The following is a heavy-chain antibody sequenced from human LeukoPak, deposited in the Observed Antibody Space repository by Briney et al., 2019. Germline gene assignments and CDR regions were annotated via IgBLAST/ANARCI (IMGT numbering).Heavy chain of an antibody. V-gene: IGHV3-30*18. D-gene: IGHD5-18*01. CDR2: ISYDGSNK. CDR3: AKDIRGYSYGYVDY. Sequence: PGGSLRLSCAASGFTFSNYGMHWVRQAPGKGLEWVAFISYDGSNKYYADSVKGRFTISRDSSKNTLYLQMNSLRAEDTAVYYCAKDIRGYSYGYVDYWGQDTLVTVSS. CDR1: GFTFSNYG. J-gene: IGHJ4*02.